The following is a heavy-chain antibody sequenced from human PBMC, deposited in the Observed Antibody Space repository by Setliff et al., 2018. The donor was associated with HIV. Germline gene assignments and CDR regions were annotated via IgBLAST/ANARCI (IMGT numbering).Heavy chain of an antibody. Sequence: PGGSLRLSCAASVFTFNNYGMNWVRQAPGKGLEWVAFIRYDGSQKYYVDSVKGRFTISRGNSKNTLYLQMNSLRVEDTAVYYCAKDVCSGAYCYAYYYYGMDVWGQGTMVTVSS. V-gene: IGHV3-30*02. CDR1: VFTFNNYG. CDR3: AKDVCSGAYCYAYYYYGMDV. D-gene: IGHD2-15*01. CDR2: IRYDGSQK. J-gene: IGHJ6*02.